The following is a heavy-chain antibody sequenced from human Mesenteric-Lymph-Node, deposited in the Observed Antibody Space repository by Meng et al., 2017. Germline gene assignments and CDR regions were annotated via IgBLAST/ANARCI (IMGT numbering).Heavy chain of an antibody. CDR3: ARVEVGITSGDY. CDR1: GYTFTSYG. V-gene: IGHV1-18*01. CDR2: ISAYNGNT. J-gene: IGHJ4*02. D-gene: IGHD1-26*01. Sequence: QVLLVKAGAEVKKPGDSVKGSCKASGYTFTSYGISWVRQAPGQGLEWMGWISAYNGNTNYAQTLQGRLTMTTDTSTSTAYMELRSLRSDDTAVYYCARVEVGITSGDYWGQGTLVTVSS.